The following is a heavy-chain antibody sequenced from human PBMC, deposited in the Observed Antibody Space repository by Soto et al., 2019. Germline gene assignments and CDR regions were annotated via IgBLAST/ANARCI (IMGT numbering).Heavy chain of an antibody. CDR2: ISAYNGNT. CDR1: GYTFTSYG. Sequence: ASVKVSCKASGYTFTSYGISWVRQAPGQGLEWMGWISAYNGNTNYAQKLQGRVTMTTDTSTSTAYMELRSLRSEDTAVYYCATELGFSVPAARNYFDYWGQGTLVTVSS. CDR3: ATELGFSVPAARNYFDY. D-gene: IGHD2-2*01. J-gene: IGHJ4*02. V-gene: IGHV1-18*01.